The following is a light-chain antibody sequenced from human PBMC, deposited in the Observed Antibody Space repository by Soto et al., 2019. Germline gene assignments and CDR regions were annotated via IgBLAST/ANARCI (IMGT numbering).Light chain of an antibody. J-gene: IGKJ1*01. CDR3: QQSYSTPRT. CDR2: AAS. CDR1: QRISPY. V-gene: IGKV1-39*01. Sequence: DIQMTQSPSSLSASVGDRVTITCRASQRISPYLNWYQQKPGKAPKLLIFAASTLQSGVPSRFSGSGSGTDFTLTISSLQLEDFATYYCQQSYSTPRTFGQGTKVEIK.